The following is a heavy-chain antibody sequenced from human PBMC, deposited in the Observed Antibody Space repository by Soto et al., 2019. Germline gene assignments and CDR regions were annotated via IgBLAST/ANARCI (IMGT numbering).Heavy chain of an antibody. J-gene: IGHJ5*02. CDR2: VYWSDEK. CDR3: AHXEYYFATGTYYNVRWFDP. D-gene: IGHD3-10*01. Sequence: SGPTLVNPTQTLTLTCTFSGFSLKSSGVGVAWIRQPPGKALEWLALVYWSDEKRYSPSLKNRLTITKDTSKNEVVLTMTNMDPLDTATYYCAHXEYYFATGTYYNVRWFDPWGQGILVTVSS. V-gene: IGHV2-5*01. CDR1: GFSLKSSGVG.